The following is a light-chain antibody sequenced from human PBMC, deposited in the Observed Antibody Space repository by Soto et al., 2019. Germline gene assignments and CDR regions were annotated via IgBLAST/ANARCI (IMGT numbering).Light chain of an antibody. V-gene: IGLV2-14*01. CDR1: SSDVGGYNY. CDR3: SSYTTTNTYV. J-gene: IGLJ1*01. CDR2: EVI. Sequence: QTVVTQPASVSGSPGQSITISCTGTSSDVGGYNYVSWYQQHPGKAPKLMIYEVINRPSGVSYRFSGSKSGNTASLTISGLQAEDEADYYCSSYTTTNTYVFGTGTKLTVL.